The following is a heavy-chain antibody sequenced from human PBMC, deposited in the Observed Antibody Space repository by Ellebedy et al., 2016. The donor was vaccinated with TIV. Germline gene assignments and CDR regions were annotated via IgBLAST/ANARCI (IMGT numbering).Heavy chain of an antibody. V-gene: IGHV3-20*04. D-gene: IGHD3-10*01. CDR2: INWNGGST. J-gene: IGHJ6*02. CDR1: GFTFDDYG. Sequence: GESLKISXAASGFTFDDYGMSWVRQAPGKGLEWVSGINWNGGSTGYADSVKGRFTISRDNAKNSLYLQMNSLRAEDTAVYYCAGRGFGELFYADYYYGMDVWGQGTTVTVSS. CDR3: AGRGFGELFYADYYYGMDV.